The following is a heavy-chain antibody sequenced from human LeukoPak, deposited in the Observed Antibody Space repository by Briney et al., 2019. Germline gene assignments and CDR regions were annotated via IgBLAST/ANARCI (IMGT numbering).Heavy chain of an antibody. Sequence: SETLSLTCGVHGGSFSGYYWSWIRQPPGEGLEWIGHIYHGGSANYKPSLQCRVTTSAHTSKTQSPLNHNSVTAADTAVYYCVAFYYDSNGYHFVDYWGQGSLVIVSS. V-gene: IGHV4-34*01. J-gene: IGHJ4*02. CDR2: IYHGGSA. D-gene: IGHD3-22*01. CDR3: VAFYYDSNGYHFVDY. CDR1: GGSFSGYY.